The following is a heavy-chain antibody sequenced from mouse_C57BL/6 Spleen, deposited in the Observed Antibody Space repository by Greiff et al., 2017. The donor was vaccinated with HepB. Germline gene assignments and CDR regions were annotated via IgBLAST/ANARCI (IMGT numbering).Heavy chain of an antibody. CDR3: TRRVYDGYYDDAMDY. J-gene: IGHJ4*01. Sequence: QVQLKQSGAELVRPGASVTLSCKASGYTFTDYEMHWVKQTPVHGLEWIGAIDPETGGTAYNQKFKGKAILTADKSSSTAYMELRSLTSEDSAVYYCTRRVYDGYYDDAMDYWGQGTSVTVSS. CDR2: IDPETGGT. V-gene: IGHV1-15*01. CDR1: GYTFTDYE. D-gene: IGHD2-3*01.